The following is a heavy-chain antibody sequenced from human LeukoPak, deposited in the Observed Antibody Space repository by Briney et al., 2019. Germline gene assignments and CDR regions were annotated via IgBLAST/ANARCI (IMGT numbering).Heavy chain of an antibody. V-gene: IGHV4-30-4*02. CDR3: ARDYGDYFDY. Sequence: SETLSLTCTVSGGSISSGNYYWSWIRQPPGKGLEWIGYIYYSGSTYYNPSLESRVTMSVDTSKNQFSLKLSSVAAADTAVYYCARDYGDYFDYWGQGTLVTVSS. CDR2: IYYSGST. CDR1: GGSISSGNYY. J-gene: IGHJ4*02. D-gene: IGHD4-17*01.